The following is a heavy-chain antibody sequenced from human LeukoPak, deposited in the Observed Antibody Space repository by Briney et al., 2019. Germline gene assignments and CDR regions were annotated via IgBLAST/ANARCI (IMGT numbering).Heavy chain of an antibody. CDR3: ARDQLIVVVPAASADPNYYYYMDV. CDR2: INPNSGGT. V-gene: IGHV1-2*02. J-gene: IGHJ6*03. CDR1: GYTFTGYY. D-gene: IGHD2-2*01. Sequence: ASVKVSCKASGYTFTGYYMHWVRQAPGQGLEWMGWINPNSGGTNYAQKFQGRVTMTRDTSISTAYMELSRLRSDDTAVYYCARDQLIVVVPAASADPNYYYYMDVWGKGTTVTVSS.